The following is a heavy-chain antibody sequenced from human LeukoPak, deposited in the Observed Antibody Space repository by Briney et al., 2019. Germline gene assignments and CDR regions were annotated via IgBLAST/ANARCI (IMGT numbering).Heavy chain of an antibody. CDR2: INNDGSRT. CDR1: GFTLSNSW. V-gene: IGHV3-74*01. D-gene: IGHD3-10*01. J-gene: IGHJ4*02. CDR3: ARGGVSGGFDY. Sequence: GGSLRLSCAASGFTLSNSWMFWVRQPPGKGLKYVSEINNDGSRTSYADSVKGRFTISRDGAESTLFLQMNSLRAEDTAVYFCARGGVSGGFDYWGQGTLVTVSS.